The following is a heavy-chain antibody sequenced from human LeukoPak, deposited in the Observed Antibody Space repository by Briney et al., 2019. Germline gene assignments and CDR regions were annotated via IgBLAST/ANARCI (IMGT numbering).Heavy chain of an antibody. CDR3: AKDVRGGPIVGAGSVDY. CDR1: RFTFSRYA. CDR2: VNNKGSNK. J-gene: IGHJ4*02. Sequence: GGSLRLSCAASRFTFSRYAMSWVRQAPGKGLEWVSAVNNKGSNKYYADSVKGRFTISRDNSKNTLYLQMGSLRAEDTAVYYCAKDVRGGPIVGAGSVDYWGQGTLVTVSS. V-gene: IGHV3-23*05. D-gene: IGHD1-26*01.